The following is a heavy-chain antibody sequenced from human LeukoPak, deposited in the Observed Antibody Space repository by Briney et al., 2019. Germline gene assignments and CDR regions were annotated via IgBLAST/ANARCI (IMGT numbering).Heavy chain of an antibody. Sequence: GGSLRLSCAASGFTFSSYAMSWVRQAPGKGLEWVSAISGSGGSTYYADSVKGRFTISRDNSKNTLYLQMNSLRAEDTAVYYCAKERYGDLGLFYMDVWDKGTTVTVSS. CDR1: GFTFSSYA. CDR2: ISGSGGST. V-gene: IGHV3-23*01. D-gene: IGHD4-17*01. CDR3: AKERYGDLGLFYMDV. J-gene: IGHJ6*03.